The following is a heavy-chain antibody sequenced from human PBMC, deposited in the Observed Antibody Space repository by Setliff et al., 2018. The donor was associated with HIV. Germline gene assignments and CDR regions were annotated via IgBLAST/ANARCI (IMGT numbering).Heavy chain of an antibody. V-gene: IGHV1-18*01. CDR2: ISAYNGNT. D-gene: IGHD2-15*01. Sequence: ASVKVSCKASGHTFTSYGISWVRQAPGQGLEWMGWISAYNGNTNYAQKLQGRVTMTTDTSTSTAYMELRSLRSDDTAVYYCARYCSGGSCPGRFDPWGQGTLVTVSS. CDR1: GHTFTSYG. CDR3: ARYCSGGSCPGRFDP. J-gene: IGHJ5*02.